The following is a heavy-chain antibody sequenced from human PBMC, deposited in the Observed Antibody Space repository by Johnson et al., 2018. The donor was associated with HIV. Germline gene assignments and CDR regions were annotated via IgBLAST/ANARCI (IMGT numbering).Heavy chain of an antibody. V-gene: IGHV3-9*01. J-gene: IGHJ3*02. D-gene: IGHD2-15*01. CDR2: ISWNSGRI. Sequence: VQLVESGGGLVQPGRSLRLSCAASGFTLDDYAMHWVRQAPGKGLEWVSGISWNSGRIGYADSVKGRFTISRDNSKNTLYLQMNSLRAEDTAVYYCASRPGGDFCSGGSCRPNPYDGFDIWGQGTKVTVSS. CDR1: GFTLDDYA. CDR3: ASRPGGDFCSGGSCRPNPYDGFDI.